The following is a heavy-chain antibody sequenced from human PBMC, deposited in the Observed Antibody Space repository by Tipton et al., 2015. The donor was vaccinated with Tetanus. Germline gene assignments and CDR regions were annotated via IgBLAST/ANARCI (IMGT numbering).Heavy chain of an antibody. J-gene: IGHJ6*02. Sequence: TLSLTCTVSGGSITSSYWSWIRQPPGKRLEWIGYIYYSGSINYNPSLKSRVTIAVDTSKNQLSLTLTSVTAADTAVYYCARNGSVTPRTLYYRYNGMDVGGQGTTVTVSS. CDR2: IYYSGSI. CDR3: ARNGSVTPRTLYYRYNGMDV. V-gene: IGHV4-59*01. D-gene: IGHD2-21*02. CDR1: GGSITSSY.